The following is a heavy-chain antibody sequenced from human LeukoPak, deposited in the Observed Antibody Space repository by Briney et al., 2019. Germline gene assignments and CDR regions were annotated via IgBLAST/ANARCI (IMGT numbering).Heavy chain of an antibody. CDR1: GGSISSDDDY. Sequence: SETLSLTCTVSGGSISSDDDYWSWIRLHPGKGLEWIGYVFHSGNTHYNPPLESRITISVDTSKNQFSLKLTSVTAADTAVYYCARGPDDYDILTGYPFDYWGQGTLVTVSS. CDR3: ARGPDDYDILTGYPFDY. J-gene: IGHJ4*02. CDR2: VFHSGNT. D-gene: IGHD3-9*01. V-gene: IGHV4-31*03.